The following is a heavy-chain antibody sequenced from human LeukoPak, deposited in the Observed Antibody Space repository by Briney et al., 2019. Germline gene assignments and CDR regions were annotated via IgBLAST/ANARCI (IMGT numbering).Heavy chain of an antibody. CDR2: IYPGDSDT. J-gene: IGHJ3*02. CDR1: GYKFTSYW. CDR3: ARAQSPSSSGAFDI. V-gene: IGHV5-51*01. D-gene: IGHD6-6*01. Sequence: GESLKISCKDSGYKFTSYWIGWVRQMPGKGLEWMGIIYPGDSDTRYSPSFQGQVTISADKSISTAYLQWSSLRASDTAMYYCARAQSPSSSGAFDIWGQGTMVTVSS.